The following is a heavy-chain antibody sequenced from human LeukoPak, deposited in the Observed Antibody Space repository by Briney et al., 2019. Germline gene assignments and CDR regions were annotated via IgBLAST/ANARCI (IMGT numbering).Heavy chain of an antibody. CDR3: ARHIKDFWSGYYYYYFDY. CDR2: INHSGST. J-gene: IGHJ4*02. Sequence: SETLSLTCAVYGGSFSGYYWSWIRQPPGKGLEWIGEINHSGSTNYNPSLKSRVTISVDTSKNQFSLKLSSVTAADTAVYYCARHIKDFWSGYYYYYFDYWGQGTLVTVSS. D-gene: IGHD3-3*01. CDR1: GGSFSGYY. V-gene: IGHV4-34*01.